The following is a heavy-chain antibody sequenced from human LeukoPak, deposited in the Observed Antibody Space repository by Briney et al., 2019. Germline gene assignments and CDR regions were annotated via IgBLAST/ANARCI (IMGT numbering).Heavy chain of an antibody. J-gene: IGHJ4*02. CDR3: ARDRGGYYDSSGN. CDR1: GFTFSSYE. Sequence: GGSLRLSCAASGFTFSSYEMNWVRQAPGKGLEWVSYISSSGTTRYYADSVKGRFTISRDNAKNSLYLQMNSLRAEDTGIYYCARDRGGYYDSSGNWGQGTLVTVSS. V-gene: IGHV3-48*03. CDR2: ISSSGTTR. D-gene: IGHD3-22*01.